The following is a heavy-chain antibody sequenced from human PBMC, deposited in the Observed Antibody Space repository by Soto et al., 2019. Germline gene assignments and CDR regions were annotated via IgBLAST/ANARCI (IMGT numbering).Heavy chain of an antibody. Sequence: SETLSLTCTVSGDSTSSDNYWSWIRQPPGKGLEWIGHIYYSGNTDYNLSLKSRLAISIDTSKNQFSLRLSSVTAADTAVYFCAREGGESSDGLYYFDSWGQGSLVTVS. CDR3: AREGGESSDGLYYFDS. J-gene: IGHJ4*02. CDR2: IYYSGNT. CDR1: GDSTSSDNY. D-gene: IGHD2-8*01. V-gene: IGHV4-30-4*01.